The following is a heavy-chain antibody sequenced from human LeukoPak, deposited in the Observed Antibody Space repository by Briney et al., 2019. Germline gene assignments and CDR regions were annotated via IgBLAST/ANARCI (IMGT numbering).Heavy chain of an antibody. CDR3: ARVADRPNYDSSVAFDI. CDR1: GGSFSGYY. J-gene: IGHJ3*02. V-gene: IGHV4-34*01. CDR2: INHSGST. Sequence: SETLSLTCAVYGGSFSGYYWSWIRQPPGKGLEWIGEINHSGSTNYNPSLMSRVTISVDTSKNQFSLKLSSVTAADTAVYYCARVADRPNYDSSVAFDIWGQGTMVTVSS. D-gene: IGHD3-22*01.